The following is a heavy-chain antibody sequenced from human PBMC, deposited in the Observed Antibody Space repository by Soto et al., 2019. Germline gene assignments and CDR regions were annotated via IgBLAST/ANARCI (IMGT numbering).Heavy chain of an antibody. CDR3: ARGRSLMAAARQEYYYYYYYMDI. CDR2: MNPNSGNT. V-gene: IGHV1-8*01. D-gene: IGHD6-6*01. J-gene: IGHJ6*03. CDR1: GYTFTSYD. Sequence: QVQLVQSGAEVKKPGASVKVSCKASGYTFTSYDINWVRQATGQGLEWMGWMNPNSGNTGYAQKFQGRVTMTRNTSISTAYRELSSLRSEDTAVYYCARGRSLMAAARQEYYYYYYYMDIWGKGTTVTVSS.